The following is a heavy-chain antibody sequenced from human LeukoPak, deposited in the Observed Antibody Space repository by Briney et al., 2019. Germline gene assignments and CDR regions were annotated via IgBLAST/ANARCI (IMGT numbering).Heavy chain of an antibody. CDR2: IYYSGST. V-gene: IGHV4-39*01. Sequence: SETLSLTCTVSGGSISSSSYYWGWIRQPPGKGLEWIGSIYYSGSTYYNPSLKSRVTISVDTSKNQFSLKLSSVTAADTAVYYCARRTYYYDSSGYVAFGTFDYWGQGTLVTVSS. CDR3: ARRTYYYDSSGYVAFGTFDY. J-gene: IGHJ4*02. CDR1: GGSISSSSYY. D-gene: IGHD3-22*01.